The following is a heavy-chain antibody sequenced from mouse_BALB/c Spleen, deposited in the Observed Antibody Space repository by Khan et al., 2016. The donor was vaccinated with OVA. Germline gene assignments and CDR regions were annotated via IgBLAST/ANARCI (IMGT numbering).Heavy chain of an antibody. J-gene: IGHJ3*01. Sequence: QVQLKQSGAELVRPGVSVKISCKGSGYKFTDFTMHWEKQSHAKSLEWIGVISTYYGDATYNQKFKGKATMTVDKSSNTAYMELARLTSEDSAIYYCARGGGGDRFAYWGQGTLVTVSA. CDR3: ARGGGGDRFAY. V-gene: IGHV1S137*01. CDR1: GYKFTDFT. CDR2: ISTYYGDA.